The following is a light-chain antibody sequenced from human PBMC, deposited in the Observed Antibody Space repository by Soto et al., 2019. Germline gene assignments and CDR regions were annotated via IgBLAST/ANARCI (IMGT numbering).Light chain of an antibody. CDR1: QDITTY. Sequence: DIQMTQSPPSLSASVGDRVTIACQASQDITTYLNWYQQKPGKAPKLLIYDVSNLETGVPSRFSGSGSGTDFSFTINSLQPEDIATYYWQQYDDAPFTFGPGTKVDIK. J-gene: IGKJ3*01. CDR3: QQYDDAPFT. CDR2: DVS. V-gene: IGKV1-33*01.